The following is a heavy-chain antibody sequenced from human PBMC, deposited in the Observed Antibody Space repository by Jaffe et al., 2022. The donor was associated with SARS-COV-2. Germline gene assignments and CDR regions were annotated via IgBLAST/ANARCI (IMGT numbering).Heavy chain of an antibody. Sequence: QVQLVESGGGVVQPGRSLRLSCAASGFTFSSYGMHWVRQAPGKGLEWVAVIWYDGSNKYYADSVKGRFTISRDNSKNTLYLQMNSLRAEDTAVYYCARKNYDFWSGYSVGQDYGMDVWGQGTTVTVSS. CDR1: GFTFSSYG. V-gene: IGHV3-33*01. CDR3: ARKNYDFWSGYSVGQDYGMDV. CDR2: IWYDGSNK. J-gene: IGHJ6*02. D-gene: IGHD3-3*01.